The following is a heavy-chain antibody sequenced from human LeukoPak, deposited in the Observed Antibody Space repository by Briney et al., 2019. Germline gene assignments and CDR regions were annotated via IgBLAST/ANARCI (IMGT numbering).Heavy chain of an antibody. D-gene: IGHD2-15*01. CDR1: GGSISSGGYY. J-gene: IGHJ6*02. Sequence: SQTLSLTCTVSGGSISSGGYYWSWIRQHPGKGLEWIGYIYYSGSTYYNPSLKSRVTISVDTSENQFSLKLSSVTAADTAVYYCARSGSGYDYGMDVWGQGTTVTVSS. CDR3: ARSGSGYDYGMDV. CDR2: IYYSGST. V-gene: IGHV4-31*03.